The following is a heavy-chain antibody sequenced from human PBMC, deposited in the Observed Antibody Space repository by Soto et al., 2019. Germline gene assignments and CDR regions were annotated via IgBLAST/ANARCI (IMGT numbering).Heavy chain of an antibody. CDR3: ARDGAGYFGSGSYPSEPYYYMDV. Sequence: QVQLVQSGAEVKKPGASVKVSCKASGYTFTSYGISWVRQAPGQGLEWMGWISAYNGNTNYAQKLECRVTMTTDTSTSTDYMELRSLRSDDTAVYYCARDGAGYFGSGSYPSEPYYYMDVWGKGTTVTVSS. J-gene: IGHJ6*03. CDR1: GYTFTSYG. V-gene: IGHV1-18*01. CDR2: ISAYNGNT. D-gene: IGHD3-10*01.